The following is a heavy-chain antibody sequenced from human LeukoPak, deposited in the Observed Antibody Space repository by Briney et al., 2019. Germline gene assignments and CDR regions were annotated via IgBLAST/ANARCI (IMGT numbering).Heavy chain of an antibody. CDR3: ARDLNSYYDFWSGYATPDY. J-gene: IGHJ4*02. CDR2: ISGDGTTI. CDR1: GFPFSSHW. D-gene: IGHD3-3*01. Sequence: GGSLRLSCAASGFPFSSHWLSWFRQSPGKGLEWVSYISGDGTTIYYADSVKGRFTISRDNAKNSLYLHMNSLRAEDTAVYYCARDLNSYYDFWSGYATPDYWGQGTLVTVSS. V-gene: IGHV3-48*04.